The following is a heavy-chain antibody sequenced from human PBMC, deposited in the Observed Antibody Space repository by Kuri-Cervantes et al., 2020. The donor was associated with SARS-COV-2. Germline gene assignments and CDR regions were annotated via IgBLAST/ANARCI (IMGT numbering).Heavy chain of an antibody. CDR2: ISGDGDRA. V-gene: IGHV3-23*01. CDR3: AKDKGFGELFFDY. J-gene: IGHJ4*02. CDR1: GFTFSSFG. Sequence: ESLKISFAASGFTFSSFGMSWVRQAPGKGLEWVSGISGDGDRADYADSVKGRFTISRDNSKNMLYLQMNSLRAEDTAVYYCAKDKGFGELFFDYWGQGTLVTVSS. D-gene: IGHD3-10*01.